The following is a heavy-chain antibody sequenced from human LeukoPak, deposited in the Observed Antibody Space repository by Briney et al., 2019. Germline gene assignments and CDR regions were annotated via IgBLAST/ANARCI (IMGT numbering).Heavy chain of an antibody. J-gene: IGHJ3*02. CDR3: ATSQSGGAFDI. V-gene: IGHV3-30-3*01. CDR1: GFTFSSYA. Sequence: PGGSLRLSCAASGFTFSSYAMHWVRQAPGKGLEWVAVISYDGSNKYYADSVKGRFTISRDNSKNTLYLQMNSLRAEDTAVYYCATSQSGGAFDIWGQGTMVTVSS. D-gene: IGHD1-26*01. CDR2: ISYDGSNK.